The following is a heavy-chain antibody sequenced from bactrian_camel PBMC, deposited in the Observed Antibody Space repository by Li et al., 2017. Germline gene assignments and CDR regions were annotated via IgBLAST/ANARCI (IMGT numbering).Heavy chain of an antibody. CDR2: LDSATT. CDR1: GNTDTRRC. V-gene: IGHV3S53*01. J-gene: IGHJ4*01. D-gene: IGHD5*01. Sequence: HVQLVESGGDSVQAGGSLRLSCAVSGNTDTRRCMGWFREVPGHKREGVATLDSATTRYADSVKGRFTISQDNAKNTVYLQMNDLKPEDTAVYYCAIGLFADFGLGRGTQVTVS.